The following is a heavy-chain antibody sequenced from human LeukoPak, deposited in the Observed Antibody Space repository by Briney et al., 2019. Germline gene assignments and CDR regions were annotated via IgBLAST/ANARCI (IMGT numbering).Heavy chain of an antibody. CDR3: AKVSSGSGFLFDY. CDR1: GFTFSSYG. Sequence: GGSLRLSCAASGFTFSSYGMHWVRQAPGKGLEWVAVISYDGSNKYYADSVKGRFTISRDNSKNTLYLQMNSLRAEDTAVHYCAKVSSGSGFLFDYWGQGTLVTVSS. CDR2: ISYDGSNK. V-gene: IGHV3-30*18. D-gene: IGHD3-10*01. J-gene: IGHJ4*02.